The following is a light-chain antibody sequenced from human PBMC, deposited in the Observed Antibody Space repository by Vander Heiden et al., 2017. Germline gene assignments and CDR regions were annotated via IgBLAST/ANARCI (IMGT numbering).Light chain of an antibody. CDR2: KAS. CDR1: QSISSW. J-gene: IGKJ2*01. V-gene: IGKV1-5*03. CDR3: QEYNSYSLT. Sequence: DIKMTQSPSTLSASVGDRVAITCRASQSISSWLAWYQQKAGKAPNLLIYKASTLESGVPSRFSGSGSGTEFTLTISGLQPDDFATYYCQEYNSYSLTFGQGTKVEIK.